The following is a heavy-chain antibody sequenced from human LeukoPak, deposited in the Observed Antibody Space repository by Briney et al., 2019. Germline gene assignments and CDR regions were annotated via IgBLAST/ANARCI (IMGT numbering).Heavy chain of an antibody. Sequence: VASVKVSCKASGGTFSSYAISWVRQAPGQGLEWMGGIIPIFGTANSAQKFQGRVTITADESTSTAYMELSSLRSEDTAVYYCARVRYSSSSRVEEFDYWGQGTLVTVSS. CDR2: IIPIFGTA. V-gene: IGHV1-69*13. J-gene: IGHJ4*02. CDR1: GGTFSSYA. CDR3: ARVRYSSSSRVEEFDY. D-gene: IGHD6-6*01.